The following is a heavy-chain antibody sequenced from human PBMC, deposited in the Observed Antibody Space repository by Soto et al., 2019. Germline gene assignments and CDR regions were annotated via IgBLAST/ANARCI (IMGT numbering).Heavy chain of an antibody. Sequence: QVQLVQSGAEVKKPGSSVKVSCKASGGTFSTKYAISWVRQAPAEGLEWMGGITPSFGTRDYAQKFQDRVTITADASTSIVYMELTSLRSQDTAVYYCATSPGFGGYYVVWGQGTLVTVSS. V-gene: IGHV1-69*01. CDR1: GGTFSTKYA. D-gene: IGHD3-10*02. J-gene: IGHJ4*02. CDR2: ITPSFGTR. CDR3: ATSPGFGGYYVV.